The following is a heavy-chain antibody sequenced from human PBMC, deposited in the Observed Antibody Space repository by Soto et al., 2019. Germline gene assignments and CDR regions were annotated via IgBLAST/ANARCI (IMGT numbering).Heavy chain of an antibody. V-gene: IGHV4-39*01. CDR2: IYYSGST. J-gene: IGHJ4*02. CDR3: ARWVEVSLDYFDS. CDR1: GGSISSSSYY. D-gene: IGHD2-15*01. Sequence: SETLSLTCAVSGGSISSSSYYWGWIRQPPGKGLEWIGSIYYSGSTYYNPSLKSRVTISADTSKNQFSLKLSYVTAADTAVYYCARWVEVSLDYFDSWGQGTPVTVAS.